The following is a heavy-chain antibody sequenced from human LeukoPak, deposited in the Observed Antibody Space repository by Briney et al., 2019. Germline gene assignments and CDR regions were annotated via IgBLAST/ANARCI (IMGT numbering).Heavy chain of an antibody. CDR1: GFTFSSYS. CDR3: ARGDGHGSGIYSKPPFDS. V-gene: IGHV3-21*01. Sequence: GGSLRLSCAASGFTFSSYSMSWVRQAPGKGLEWVSSISSSSSDIYDADSVKGRFTISRDNAKNSLYLQMNSLRAEDTAVYYCARGDGHGSGIYSKPPFDSWGQGTLVTVSS. CDR2: ISSSSSDI. J-gene: IGHJ4*02. D-gene: IGHD3-10*01.